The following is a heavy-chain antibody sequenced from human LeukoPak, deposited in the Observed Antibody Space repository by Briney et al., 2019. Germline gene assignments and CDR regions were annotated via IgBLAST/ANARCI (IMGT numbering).Heavy chain of an antibody. J-gene: IGHJ3*02. CDR1: GFTFDDYA. Sequence: GGSLRLPCAASGFTFDDYAMHWVRQAPGKGLEWVSSISTNSGSMDYADSMKGRFVISRDNAKNSLCLQMNSLRPEDTALYYCAKTTGTNDAFDIWGQGTMVTVSS. D-gene: IGHD1-1*01. CDR2: ISTNSGSM. CDR3: AKTTGTNDAFDI. V-gene: IGHV3-9*01.